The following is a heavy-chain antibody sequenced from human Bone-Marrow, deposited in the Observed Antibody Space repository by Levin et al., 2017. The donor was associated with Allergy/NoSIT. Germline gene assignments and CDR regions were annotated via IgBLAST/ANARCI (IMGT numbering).Heavy chain of an antibody. Sequence: PGGSLRLSCAASGFTFSNYWMHWVRQAPGKGLVGVSRINGDGTRTTNVDSVKGRFTISRDNAKNTLYLQMNSLRAEDTAVYYCARQNSSGYYRGAFDIWGQGTMVTVSS. CDR2: INGDGTRT. CDR1: GFTFSNYW. V-gene: IGHV3-74*01. D-gene: IGHD3-22*01. CDR3: ARQNSSGYYRGAFDI. J-gene: IGHJ3*02.